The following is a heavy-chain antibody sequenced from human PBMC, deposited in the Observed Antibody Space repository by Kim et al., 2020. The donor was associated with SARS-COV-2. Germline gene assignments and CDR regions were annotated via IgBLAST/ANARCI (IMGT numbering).Heavy chain of an antibody. V-gene: IGHV3-64*01. J-gene: IGHJ3*02. CDR3: SRDAIPRGSPGAFDI. D-gene: IGHD3-16*01. CDR2: ISSNGGST. CDR1: GFTFSSYT. Sequence: GGSLRLSCAASGFTFSSYTMYWVRQAPGKGLEYVSAISSNGGSTYYANSVKGRFTISRDNSRNTVYLQMDSLRVEDMAVYYCSRDAIPRGSPGAFDIWG.